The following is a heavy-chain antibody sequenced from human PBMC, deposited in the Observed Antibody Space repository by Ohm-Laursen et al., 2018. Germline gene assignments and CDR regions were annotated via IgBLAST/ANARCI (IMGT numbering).Heavy chain of an antibody. CDR1: GYTFTNSG. Sequence: ASVKVSCKASGYTFTNSGISWLRQAPGQGLEWMGWISAYNGNKNYAQKFQGRVTMTTDTSTRTACMELRSLRSDDTAVYYCARVAYCGGDCYRHAFDIWGQGTMVTVSS. V-gene: IGHV1-18*01. CDR3: ARVAYCGGDCYRHAFDI. CDR2: ISAYNGNK. J-gene: IGHJ3*02. D-gene: IGHD2-21*02.